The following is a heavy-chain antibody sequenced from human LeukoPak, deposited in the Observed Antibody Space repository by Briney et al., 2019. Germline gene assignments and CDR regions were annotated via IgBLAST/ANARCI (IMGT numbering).Heavy chain of an antibody. V-gene: IGHV3-43*02. CDR2: ISGDGGST. CDR3: AKALEGRSDY. J-gene: IGHJ4*02. CDR1: GFTFDDYA. D-gene: IGHD3-10*01. Sequence: GGSLRLSCAASGFTFDDYAMHWVRQAPGKGLEWVSLISGDGGSTYYADSVKGRFTISRDNSKNSLYLQMNSLRTGDTALYYCAKALEGRSDYWGQGTLVTVSS.